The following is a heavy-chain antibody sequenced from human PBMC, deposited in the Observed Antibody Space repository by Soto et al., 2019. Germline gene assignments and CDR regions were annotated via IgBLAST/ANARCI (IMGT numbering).Heavy chain of an antibody. CDR3: ARDFWGYSYGLYSYSGMYV. J-gene: IGHJ6*02. Sequence: ASVKVSCKASGYTFTGYYMRWVRQAPGQGLEWMGWINPNSGGTNYAQKFQGWVTMTRDTSISTAYMELSRLRSDDTAVYYCARDFWGYSYGLYSYSGMYVWGQGTTVTVS. CDR1: GYTFTGYY. V-gene: IGHV1-2*04. D-gene: IGHD5-18*01. CDR2: INPNSGGT.